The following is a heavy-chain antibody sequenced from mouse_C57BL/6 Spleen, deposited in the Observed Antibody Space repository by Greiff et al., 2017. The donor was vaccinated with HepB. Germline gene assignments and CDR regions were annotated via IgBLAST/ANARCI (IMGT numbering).Heavy chain of an antibody. CDR1: GYTFTSYG. J-gene: IGHJ3*01. CDR3: GNWDVRFAY. V-gene: IGHV1-81*01. Sequence: VQLVESGAELARPGASVKLSCKASGYTFTSYGISWVKQRTGQGLEWIGEIYPRSGNTYYNEKFKGKATLTADKSSRTAYMELRSLTSEDSAVYFCGNWDVRFAYWGQGTLVTVSA. D-gene: IGHD4-1*01. CDR2: IYPRSGNT.